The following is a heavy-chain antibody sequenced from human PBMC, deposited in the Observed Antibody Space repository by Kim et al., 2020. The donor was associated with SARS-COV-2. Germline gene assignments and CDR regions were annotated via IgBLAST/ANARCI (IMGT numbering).Heavy chain of an antibody. J-gene: IGHJ1*01. D-gene: IGHD3-10*01. CDR1: GFTFSSYA. Sequence: GGSLRLSCAASGFTFSSYAMSWVRQAPGKGLEWVSVIYSGGSSTYYADSVKGRFTISRDNSKNTLYLQMNSLRAEDTAVYYCAKDRPPDYYGSEWAYFQHWGQGTLVTVSS. CDR2: IYSGGSST. CDR3: AKDRPPDYYGSEWAYFQH. V-gene: IGHV3-23*03.